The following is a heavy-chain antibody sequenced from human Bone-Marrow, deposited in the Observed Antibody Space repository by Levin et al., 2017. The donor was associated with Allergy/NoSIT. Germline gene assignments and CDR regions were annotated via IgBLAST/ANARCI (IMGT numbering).Heavy chain of an antibody. J-gene: IGHJ5*02. CDR1: GFTFRNYA. Sequence: GESLKISCAASGFTFRNYAMNWVRQSAGMGREWVSGTSASGGTPEYADSVKGRFTISRDNSKNTLYLEMKSLRAEDTAIYYCAKVPSGHNAFWTGLWFDPWGQGTLVTVSS. D-gene: IGHD3/OR15-3a*01. CDR3: AKVPSGHNAFWTGLWFDP. V-gene: IGHV3-23*01. CDR2: TSASGGTP.